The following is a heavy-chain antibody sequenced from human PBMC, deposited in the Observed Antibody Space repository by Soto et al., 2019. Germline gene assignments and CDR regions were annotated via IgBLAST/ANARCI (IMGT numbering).Heavy chain of an antibody. V-gene: IGHV3-23*01. CDR1: GFTFSSYV. D-gene: IGHD3-22*01. CDR3: AHRNYYESRGYYHYFDY. Sequence: EVQLLESGGGLVQPGGSLRLSCAASGFTFSSYVMSWVRQAPGKGLEWVSGISGSGGSTYYADSVKGRFTISRDNSKNTLYLQMNSLRAEDTAVYYCAHRNYYESRGYYHYFDYWGQGTLVTVSS. CDR2: ISGSGGST. J-gene: IGHJ4*02.